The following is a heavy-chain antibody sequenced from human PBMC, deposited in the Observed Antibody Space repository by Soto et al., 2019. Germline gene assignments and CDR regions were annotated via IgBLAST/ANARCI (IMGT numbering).Heavy chain of an antibody. CDR2: IYYSGST. D-gene: IGHD7-27*01. CDR1: GGSISSGGYY. V-gene: IGHV4-31*03. J-gene: IGHJ3*01. CDR3: ASKRLGIADNDAFDL. Sequence: QVQLQESGPGLVKPSQTLSLTCTVSGGSISSGGYYWSWIRQHPGKGLEGIGYIYYSGSTYYNPFLKSRVTIPVDTSKHQFSLTLSSVTAADTAVYYCASKRLGIADNDAFDLWGQGTMVTVSS.